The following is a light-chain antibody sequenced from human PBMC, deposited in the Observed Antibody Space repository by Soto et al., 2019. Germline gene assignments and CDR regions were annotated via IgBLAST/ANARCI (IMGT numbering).Light chain of an antibody. CDR2: GAS. CDR1: QSISGS. CDR3: QQSYRTPT. J-gene: IGKJ5*01. V-gene: IGKV1-39*01. Sequence: DIHMTQSPSSLSATVRDTVTIICRASQSISGSLKWYQQKPGKAPKLLIYGASTLQSGVPSRFSGSASGTDYTLTISSLKPEDFATYYCQQSYRTPTFGQGTRLEIK.